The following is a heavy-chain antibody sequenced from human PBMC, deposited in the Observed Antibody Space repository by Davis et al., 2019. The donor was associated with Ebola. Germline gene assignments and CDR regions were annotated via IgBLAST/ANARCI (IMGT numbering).Heavy chain of an antibody. Sequence: AASVKVSCKASGYSFKNYAIRWVRQAPGQGLEWMGWISAYNGNTNYAQKVQGRVTMTTDTSTGTAYLDLRSLRSDDTAMYFCARTSIVGTTTTASDIWGQGTLVTVSS. CDR3: ARTSIVGTTTTASDI. CDR2: ISAYNGNT. J-gene: IGHJ3*02. CDR1: GYSFKNYA. D-gene: IGHD1-26*01. V-gene: IGHV1-18*01.